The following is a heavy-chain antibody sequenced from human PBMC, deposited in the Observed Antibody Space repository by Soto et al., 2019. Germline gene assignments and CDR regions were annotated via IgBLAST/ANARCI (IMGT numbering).Heavy chain of an antibody. V-gene: IGHV4-61*01. CDR3: AGAS. J-gene: IGHJ2*01. CDR2: IYYSGST. Sequence: ASEALCDSCTVSGGSLSRGRYYWSWIRQAPGKGLEWIGYIYYSGSTNYNPSLKRRVTIPVNTSKNQFSLNLSSVTAADTAVYNCAGASWGR. CDR1: GGSLSRGRYY.